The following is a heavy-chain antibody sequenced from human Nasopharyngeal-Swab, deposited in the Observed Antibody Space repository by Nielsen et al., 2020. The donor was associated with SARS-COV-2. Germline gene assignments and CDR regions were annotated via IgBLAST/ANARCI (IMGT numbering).Heavy chain of an antibody. CDR2: IYYSGST. CDR3: AGTYYDFWSGTSGAFDI. V-gene: IGHV4-39*01. D-gene: IGHD3-3*01. J-gene: IGHJ3*02. Sequence: WIRQPPGKGLEWIGSIYYSGSTYYNPSLKSRVTISVDTSKNQFSLKLSSVTAADTAVYYCAGTYYDFWSGTSGAFDIWGQGTMVTVSS.